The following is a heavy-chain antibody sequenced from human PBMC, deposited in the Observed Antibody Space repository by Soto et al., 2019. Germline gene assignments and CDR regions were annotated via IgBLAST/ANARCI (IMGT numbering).Heavy chain of an antibody. J-gene: IGHJ4*02. D-gene: IGHD3-3*01. CDR2: IRSKANSYAT. Sequence: EVQLVESGGGLVQPGGSLKLSCAASGFTFSGSAMHWVRQASGKGLEWVGRIRSKANSYATAYAASVKGRFTISRDDSKNTAYLQMNSLKTEDTAVYYCTRHKGIDDFWSGYYPLFDYWGQGALVTVSS. CDR1: GFTFSGSA. V-gene: IGHV3-73*01. CDR3: TRHKGIDDFWSGYYPLFDY.